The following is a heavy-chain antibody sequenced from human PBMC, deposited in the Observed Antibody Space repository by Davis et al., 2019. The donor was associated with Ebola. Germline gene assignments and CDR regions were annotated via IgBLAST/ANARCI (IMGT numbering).Heavy chain of an antibody. Sequence: ALTISCAASGFTFSSYGMHWVRQAPGKGLEWVAVIWYDGSNKYYADSVKGRFTISRDNSKNTLYLQMNSLRAEDTAVYYCARDGGDRGYFDYWGQGTLVTVSS. CDR2: IWYDGSNK. CDR1: GFTFSSYG. V-gene: IGHV3-33*01. D-gene: IGHD3-10*01. CDR3: ARDGGDRGYFDY. J-gene: IGHJ4*02.